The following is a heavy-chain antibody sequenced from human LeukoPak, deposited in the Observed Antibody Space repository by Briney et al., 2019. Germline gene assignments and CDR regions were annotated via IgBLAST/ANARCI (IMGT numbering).Heavy chain of an antibody. CDR1: GCTFSTYG. Sequence: PGGSLRLSCAGSGCTFSTYGMSWVRQAPGKGLEWVSAISGSGGGTYFADSVKGRFTISRDNSKNTLFLQMDTLRADDTAVYYCAKHSSSWHYFDYWGQGTLVTVSS. J-gene: IGHJ4*02. CDR2: ISGSGGGT. D-gene: IGHD6-13*01. V-gene: IGHV3-23*01. CDR3: AKHSSSWHYFDY.